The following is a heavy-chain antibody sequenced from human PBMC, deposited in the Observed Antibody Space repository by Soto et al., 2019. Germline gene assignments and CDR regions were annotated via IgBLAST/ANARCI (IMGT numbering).Heavy chain of an antibody. V-gene: IGHV4-34*01. J-gene: IGHJ4*02. CDR1: GGSFSGYY. D-gene: IGHD5-12*01. CDR3: ARGGEYSGYTNQTTLIDY. CDR2: INHSGST. Sequence: SETLSLTCAVYGGSFSGYYWSWIRQPPGKGLEWIGEINHSGSTNYNPSLKSRVTISVDTSKNQFSLKLSSVTAADTAVYYCARGGEYSGYTNQTTLIDYWGQGTLVTVSS.